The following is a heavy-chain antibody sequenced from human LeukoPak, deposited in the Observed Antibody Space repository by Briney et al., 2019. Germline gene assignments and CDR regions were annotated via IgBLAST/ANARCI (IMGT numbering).Heavy chain of an antibody. CDR2: IYYSGST. CDR3: ARLRMSDAFDI. J-gene: IGHJ3*02. CDR1: GGSISSYY. Sequence: PSETLSLTCTVSGGSISSYYWSWIRQPPGKGLEWIGYIYYSGSTNYNPSLKSRVTISADTSKNQFSLKLSSVTAADTAVYYCARLRMSDAFDIWGQGTMVTVSS. D-gene: IGHD3-10*01. V-gene: IGHV4-59*08.